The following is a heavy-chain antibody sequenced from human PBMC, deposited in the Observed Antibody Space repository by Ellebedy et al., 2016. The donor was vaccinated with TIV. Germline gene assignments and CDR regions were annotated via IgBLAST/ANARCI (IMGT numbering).Heavy chain of an antibody. CDR3: ARGEETYGMGYFDY. CDR1: GFTFSSYG. CDR2: ISYDGSNK. V-gene: IGHV3-30*03. Sequence: GESLKISCAASGFTFSSYGMHWVRQAPGKGLEWVAVISYDGSNKYYADSVKGRFTISRDNSKNTRYLQMNSLRAEDTAVYYCARGEETYGMGYFDYWGQGTLVTVSS. J-gene: IGHJ4*02. D-gene: IGHD4-17*01.